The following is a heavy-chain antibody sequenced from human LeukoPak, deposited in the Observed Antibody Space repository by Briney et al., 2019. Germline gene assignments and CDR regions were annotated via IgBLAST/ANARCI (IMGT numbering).Heavy chain of an antibody. CDR2: IRSKANSYAT. J-gene: IGHJ4*02. V-gene: IGHV3-73*01. CDR1: GFTFSGSA. D-gene: IGHD4-17*01. Sequence: TGGSLRLSCAASGFTFSGSAMHWVRQASGKGLEWVGRIRSKANSYATAYAASVKGRFTISRDDSKNTAYLQMNSLKTEDTAVYYCTRHYYGGNSVDFDYWGQGTLVTVSS. CDR3: TRHYYGGNSVDFDY.